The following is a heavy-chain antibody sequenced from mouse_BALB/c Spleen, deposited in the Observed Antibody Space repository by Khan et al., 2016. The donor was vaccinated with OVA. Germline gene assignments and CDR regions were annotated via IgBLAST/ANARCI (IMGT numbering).Heavy chain of an antibody. D-gene: IGHD1-1*01. J-gene: IGHJ3*01. CDR2: IRTGGHYT. CDR1: GFTFSTYG. Sequence: EVELVESGGDLVKPGGSLKLSCAASGFTFSTYGMSWVRQTPDMRLEWVATIRTGGHYTYYSDSVKGRFTISSDNAKNTLYLQMSSLKSEDTAIFYCTSLAYYYNSEGFAYWGQGTLVTVSA. V-gene: IGHV5-6*01. CDR3: TSLAYYYNSEGFAY.